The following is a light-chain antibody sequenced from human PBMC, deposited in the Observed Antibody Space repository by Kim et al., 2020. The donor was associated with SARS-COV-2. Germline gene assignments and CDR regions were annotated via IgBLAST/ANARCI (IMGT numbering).Light chain of an antibody. CDR3: QSDDSSLSGSYV. CDR1: TSNIGAGYD. V-gene: IGLV1-40*01. CDR2: GNS. Sequence: VTCSCTGSTSNIGAGYDVHWYQQIPGTAPKLLIYGNSNRPSGVPDRFSGSKSGTSASLAITGLQAEDEADYYCQSDDSSLSGSYVFGTGTKVTVL. J-gene: IGLJ1*01.